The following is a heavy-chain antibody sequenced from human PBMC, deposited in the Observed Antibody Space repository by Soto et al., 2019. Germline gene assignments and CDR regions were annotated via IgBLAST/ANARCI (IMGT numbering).Heavy chain of an antibody. D-gene: IGHD3-16*01. J-gene: IGHJ4*02. Sequence: SGPTLVNPTQTLTLTCTVSGFPLSARGVGVGWIRQPPGKALEWLALIYWNDDKRYSPSLKSRLTITKDTSKNQVVLTMTNMDPVDTATYYCAHSPWGAAPDYWGQGTLVTVSS. CDR2: IYWNDDK. CDR3: AHSPWGAAPDY. V-gene: IGHV2-5*01. CDR1: GFPLSARGVG.